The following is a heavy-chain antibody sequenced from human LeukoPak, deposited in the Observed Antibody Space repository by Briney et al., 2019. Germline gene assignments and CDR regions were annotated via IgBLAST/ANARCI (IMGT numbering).Heavy chain of an antibody. CDR2: IHSSGRT. V-gene: IGHV4-59*01. CDR3: AKEDYDSSGYNPPPIDY. J-gene: IGHJ4*02. Sequence: SSETLSLTCTVSGGSITNYYWSWIRQPPEKGLEWIGYIHSSGRTNYNPSLKSRVTMSLDTSDNQFSLKLSSVTAADTAVYYCAKEDYDSSGYNPPPIDYWGQGTLVTVSS. D-gene: IGHD3-22*01. CDR1: GGSITNYY.